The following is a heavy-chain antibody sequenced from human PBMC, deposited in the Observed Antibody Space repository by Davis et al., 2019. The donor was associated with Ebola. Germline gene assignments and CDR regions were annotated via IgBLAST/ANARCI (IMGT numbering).Heavy chain of an antibody. CDR3: ARCESRYSYAVDY. J-gene: IGHJ4*02. Sequence: SETLSLTCSVSGGSVGSDYWSWIRQSPGKGLEWIAFISNGGTTIYNPSLRGRVTISIDTSKNQFSLKLISVTAADTAVYYCARCESRYSYAVDYWGQGTLVTVSS. D-gene: IGHD5-18*01. V-gene: IGHV4-59*02. CDR1: GGSVGSDY. CDR2: ISNGGTT.